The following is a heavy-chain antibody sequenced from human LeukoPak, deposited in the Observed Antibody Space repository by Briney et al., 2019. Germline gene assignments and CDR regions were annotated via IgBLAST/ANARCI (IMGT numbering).Heavy chain of an antibody. CDR2: IKQDGSEK. V-gene: IGHV3-7*01. D-gene: IGHD3-10*01. Sequence: GGSLRLSCAASGFTLSSYWMSWVRQAPGKGLEWVANIKQDGSEKYYVDSVKGRFTISRDNAKNSRYLQMNSLRAEDTAVYYCARGLLWFGDAFDIWGQGTMVTVSS. CDR3: ARGLLWFGDAFDI. J-gene: IGHJ3*02. CDR1: GFTLSSYW.